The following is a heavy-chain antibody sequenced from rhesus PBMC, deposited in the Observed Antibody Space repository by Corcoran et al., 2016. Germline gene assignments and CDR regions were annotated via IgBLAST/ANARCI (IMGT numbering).Heavy chain of an antibody. CDR2: INPKTGNT. V-gene: IGHV1-138*01. J-gene: IGHJ5-1*01. CDR1: GYTFTDYY. CDR3: EKDGRPGRFDV. Sequence: QVQLVQSGAEVKKPGSSVTVSCKASGYTFTDYYIHWVRQAPGQGLEWMGEINPKTGNTKYAQKFQGRDTMTRDTSTNTAYMDLSGLKPEDTAVYYCEKDGRPGRFDVWGPGVLVTVSS.